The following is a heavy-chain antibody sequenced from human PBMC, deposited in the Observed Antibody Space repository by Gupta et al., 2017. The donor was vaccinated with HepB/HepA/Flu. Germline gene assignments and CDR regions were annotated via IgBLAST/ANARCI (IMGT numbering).Heavy chain of an antibody. Sequence: QVQLVESGGGVVQPGRSLRLSCAASGFTFSSYGMHWVRQAPGKGLEWVAVISYDGSNKYYADSVKGRFTISRDNSKNTLYLQMNSLRAEDTAVYYCAKDRTLTYYDSSGYFPDYWGHGTLVTGSS. D-gene: IGHD3-22*01. CDR2: ISYDGSNK. CDR1: GFTFSSYG. CDR3: AKDRTLTYYDSSGYFPDY. V-gene: IGHV3-30*18. J-gene: IGHJ4*01.